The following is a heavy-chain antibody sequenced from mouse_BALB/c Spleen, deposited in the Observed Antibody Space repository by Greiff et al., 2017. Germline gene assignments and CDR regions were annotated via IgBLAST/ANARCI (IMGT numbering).Heavy chain of an antibody. Sequence: EVQLQQSGAELVTPGASVKLSCTASGFNIKDTYMHWVKQRPEKGLEWIGRIDPANGNTKYDPKFQGKATITADTSSNTAYLQLSSLTSEDTAVYYCAIHGWFAYWGQGTLVTVSA. CDR3: AIHGWFAY. CDR1: GFNIKDTY. CDR2: IDPANGNT. D-gene: IGHD1-2*01. J-gene: IGHJ3*01. V-gene: IGHV14-3*02.